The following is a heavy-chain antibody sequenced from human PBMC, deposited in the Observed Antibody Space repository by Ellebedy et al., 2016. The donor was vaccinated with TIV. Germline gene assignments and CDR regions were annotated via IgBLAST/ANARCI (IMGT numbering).Heavy chain of an antibody. D-gene: IGHD3-22*01. CDR3: AKGHSSGFNYDRVGFEY. V-gene: IGHV3-23*01. Sequence: GGSLRLSCAASGFTFSAFALHWVRQAPGKGLEWLAVISADGSTTYHADSVKGRFTITRDNSKNTLYLQMSRLRAEDTDVYFCAKGHSSGFNYDRVGFEYWGQGTLVTVSS. CDR2: ISADGSTT. CDR1: GFTFSAFA. J-gene: IGHJ4*02.